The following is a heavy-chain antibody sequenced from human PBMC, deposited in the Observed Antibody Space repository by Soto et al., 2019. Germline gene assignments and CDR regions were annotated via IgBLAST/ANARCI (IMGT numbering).Heavy chain of an antibody. CDR3: ASNGDSSGYYRATYGMDV. D-gene: IGHD3-22*01. V-gene: IGHV4-31*03. CDR1: GGSLSSGAYY. CDR2: IYYSGST. Sequence: SETLSLTCTVSGGSLSSGAYYWSWIRQHPGKGLEWIGYIYYSGSTYYNPSLESRVTLSVDTSKNQFSLKLSSVTAADTAVYYCASNGDSSGYYRATYGMDVWGQGTTVTVSS. J-gene: IGHJ6*02.